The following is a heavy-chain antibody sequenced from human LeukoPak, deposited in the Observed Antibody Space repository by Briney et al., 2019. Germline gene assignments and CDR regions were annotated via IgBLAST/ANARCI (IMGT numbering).Heavy chain of an antibody. D-gene: IGHD4-17*01. J-gene: IGHJ6*02. CDR1: GFTFGSYA. V-gene: IGHV3-30*04. CDR2: ISYDGSNK. CDR3: ARDLSLPTVTKYYYYYGMDV. Sequence: GGSLRLSCAASGFTFGSYAMHWVRQAPGKGLEWVAVISYDGSNKYYADSVKGRFTISRDNSKNTLYLQMNSLRAEDTAVYYCARDLSLPTVTKYYYYYGMDVWGQGTTVTVSS.